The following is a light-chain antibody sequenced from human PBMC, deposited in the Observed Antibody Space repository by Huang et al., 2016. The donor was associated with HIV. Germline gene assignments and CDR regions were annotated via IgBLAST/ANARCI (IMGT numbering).Light chain of an antibody. Sequence: DIQLTQSPSAMSASVGDRVSITCRASQGIANYLVWFQQRPGGAPKRLIYAASSLQSGVPSRFSGSGFGTKFTLTISGLQPEDFATYYCLQHHAYPRTFGQGTKVEV. V-gene: IGKV1-17*03. CDR2: AAS. CDR3: LQHHAYPRT. CDR1: QGIANY. J-gene: IGKJ1*01.